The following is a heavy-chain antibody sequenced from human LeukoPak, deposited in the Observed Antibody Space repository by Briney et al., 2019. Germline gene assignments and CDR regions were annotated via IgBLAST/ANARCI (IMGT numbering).Heavy chain of an antibody. CDR2: IYYSGST. V-gene: IGHV4-59*08. J-gene: IGHJ4*02. Sequence: SETLSLTCAVYGGSFSGYYWSWIRQPPGKGLEWIGYIYYSGSTNYNPSLKSRVTMSVDTSKNQFSLKLSSVTAADTAVYYCARRYYDILTGYQYFDYRGQGTLVTVSS. CDR1: GGSFSGYY. D-gene: IGHD3-9*01. CDR3: ARRYYDILTGYQYFDY.